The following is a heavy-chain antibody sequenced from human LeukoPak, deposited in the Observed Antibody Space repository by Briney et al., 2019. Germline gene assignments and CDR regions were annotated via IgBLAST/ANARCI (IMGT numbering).Heavy chain of an antibody. Sequence: SETLSLTCAVSGGSISSNSYYWGWIRQPPGKGLEWIGSIYYSGSTYYNPSLKSRVTISVDTSKNQFSLKLSSVTAADTAVYYCARAGGYCGGDCYNFDYWGQGTLVTVSS. CDR2: IYYSGST. CDR3: ARAGGYCGGDCYNFDY. D-gene: IGHD2-21*02. CDR1: GGSISSNSYY. V-gene: IGHV4-39*07. J-gene: IGHJ4*02.